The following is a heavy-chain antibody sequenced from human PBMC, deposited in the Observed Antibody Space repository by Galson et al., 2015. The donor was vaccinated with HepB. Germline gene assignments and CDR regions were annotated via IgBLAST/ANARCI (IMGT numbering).Heavy chain of an antibody. V-gene: IGHV1-46*01. D-gene: IGHD6-13*01. J-gene: IGHJ4*02. CDR3: AGTIAAAGPFDY. CDR2: INPSGGST. Sequence: ASGYTFTSYYMHWVRQAPGQGLEWMGIINPSGGSTSYAQKLQGRVTMTRDTSTSTVYMELSSLRSEDTAVYYCAGTIAAAGPFDYWGQGTLVTVSS. CDR1: GYTFTSYY.